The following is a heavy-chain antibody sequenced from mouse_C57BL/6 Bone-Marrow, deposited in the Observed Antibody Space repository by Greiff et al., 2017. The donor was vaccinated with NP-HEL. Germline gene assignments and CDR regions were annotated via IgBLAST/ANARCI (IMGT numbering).Heavy chain of an antibody. CDR1: GYPFTSYW. D-gene: IGHD1-1*01. V-gene: IGHV1-69*01. CDR3: ARKNYYYGSSSWFAY. Sequence: QVQLQQPGAELVMPGASVKLSCKASGYPFTSYWMHWVKQRPGQGLEWIGEIDPSDSYTNYNQKFKGKSTLTVDKSSSTAYMQLSSLTSEDSAVYYCARKNYYYGSSSWFAYWGQGTLVTVSA. CDR2: IDPSDSYT. J-gene: IGHJ3*01.